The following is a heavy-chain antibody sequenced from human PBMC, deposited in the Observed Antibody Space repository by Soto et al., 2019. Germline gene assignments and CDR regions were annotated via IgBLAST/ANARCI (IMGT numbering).Heavy chain of an antibody. Sequence: GGSLRLSCAASGFTFSSYSMNWVRQAPGKGLEWVSSISSSSSYIYYADSVKGRFTISRGNAKNSLFLQMNSLRAEDTAVYYCARDAQWLADIDYWVQGTLVTVSS. D-gene: IGHD6-19*01. CDR2: ISSSSSYI. CDR3: ARDAQWLADIDY. CDR1: GFTFSSYS. J-gene: IGHJ4*02. V-gene: IGHV3-21*01.